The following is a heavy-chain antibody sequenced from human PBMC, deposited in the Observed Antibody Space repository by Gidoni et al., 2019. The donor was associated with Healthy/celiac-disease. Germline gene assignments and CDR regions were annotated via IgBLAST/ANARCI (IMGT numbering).Heavy chain of an antibody. D-gene: IGHD6-13*01. CDR2: ISYDGSNK. CDR1: GFTFSSYG. V-gene: IGHV3-30*18. Sequence: QVQLVESGGGVVQPGRSLRLSCAASGFTFSSYGMHWVRQAPGKGLEWVAVISYDGSNKYYADSVKGRFTISRDNSKNTLYLQMNSLRAEDTAVYYCAKPFLLYVSSWYLGYWGQGTLVTVSS. J-gene: IGHJ4*02. CDR3: AKPFLLYVSSWYLGY.